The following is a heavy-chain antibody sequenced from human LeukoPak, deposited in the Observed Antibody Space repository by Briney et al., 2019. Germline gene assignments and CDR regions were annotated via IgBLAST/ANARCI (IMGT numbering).Heavy chain of an antibody. CDR2: IYYSGST. V-gene: IGHV4-59*01. D-gene: IGHD2-15*01. J-gene: IGHJ6*02. Sequence: SETLSLTCTVSGGSISSYYWSWIRQPPGKGLEWIGYIYYSGSTNYNPSLKSRVTISVDTSKNQFSLKLSSVTAADTAVYYCARVAYCSGGSCLLGVNYYYGMDVWGQGTTVTVSS. CDR1: GGSISSYY. CDR3: ARVAYCSGGSCLLGVNYYYGMDV.